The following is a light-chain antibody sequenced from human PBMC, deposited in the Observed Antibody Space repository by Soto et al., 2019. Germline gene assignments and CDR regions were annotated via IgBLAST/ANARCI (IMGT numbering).Light chain of an antibody. V-gene: IGKV1-33*01. CDR1: QDIGNL. Sequence: DIQMTQSLPTLSASVGDRVTITCQASQDIGNLLSWYQQKPGKVPKLLIFDASNLETGVPSRFSGSGSGTDFTFTISSLQPEDIATYYCQQFSSYPLTFGGGTKVEIK. J-gene: IGKJ4*01. CDR3: QQFSSYPLT. CDR2: DAS.